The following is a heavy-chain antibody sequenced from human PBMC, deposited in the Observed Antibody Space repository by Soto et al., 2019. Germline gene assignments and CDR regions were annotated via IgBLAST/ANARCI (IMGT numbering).Heavy chain of an antibody. CDR1: GGSISSSNW. CDR2: IYHSGST. D-gene: IGHD6-13*01. V-gene: IGHV4-4*02. J-gene: IGHJ5*02. CDR3: ARGGVAAAAMGTLWFDP. Sequence: QVQLQESGPGLVKPSGTLSLTCAVSGGSISSSNWWSWVRQPPGKGLEWIWEIYHSGSTNYKPSLKSRVTISVDKSKNQFSLKLSSVTAADTAVYYCARGGVAAAAMGTLWFDPWGQGTLVTVSS.